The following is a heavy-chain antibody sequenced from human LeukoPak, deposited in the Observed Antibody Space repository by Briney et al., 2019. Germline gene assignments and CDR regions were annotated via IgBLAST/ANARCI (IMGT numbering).Heavy chain of an antibody. Sequence: SETLSLTCAVYGGSFSGYYWSWIRQPPGKGLEWIGEINHSGSTNYNPSLKSRVTISVDTSKNQFSLKLSSVTAADTAVYYCARGGYDFWSGYYKSSGYFQHWGQGTLVTVSS. J-gene: IGHJ1*01. CDR3: ARGGYDFWSGYYKSSGYFQH. CDR1: GGSFSGYY. CDR2: INHSGST. D-gene: IGHD3-3*01. V-gene: IGHV4-34*01.